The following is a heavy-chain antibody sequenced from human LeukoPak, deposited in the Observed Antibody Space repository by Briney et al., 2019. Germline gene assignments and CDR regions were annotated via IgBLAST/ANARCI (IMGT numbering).Heavy chain of an antibody. Sequence: GRSLRLSCAASGFTFSNYGMHWVRQAPGKGLEWVAVIRYDGSNKYYADSVKGRFTISRDNSKDTLYLQMNSLRAEDTAVYYCARDVGPCTGGTCYSGYFDYWGQGSLVTVSS. D-gene: IGHD2-15*01. CDR2: IRYDGSNK. CDR1: GFTFSNYG. J-gene: IGHJ4*02. V-gene: IGHV3-33*08. CDR3: ARDVGPCTGGTCYSGYFDY.